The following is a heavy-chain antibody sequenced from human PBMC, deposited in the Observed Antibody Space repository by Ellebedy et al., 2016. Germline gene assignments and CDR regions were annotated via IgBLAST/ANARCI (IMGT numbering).Heavy chain of an antibody. CDR3: ARGHSRDFWSGYYHYWYFDL. J-gene: IGHJ2*01. V-gene: IGHV3-23*01. CDR1: GFTFSSYA. Sequence: GESLKISXAASGFTFSSYAMSWVRQAPGKGLQWVSSISGNGANTYYTDSVEGRFTISRDNSKNTLYLQMNSLRAEDTAVYYCARGHSRDFWSGYYHYWYFDLWGRGTLVTVSS. CDR2: ISGNGANT. D-gene: IGHD3-3*01.